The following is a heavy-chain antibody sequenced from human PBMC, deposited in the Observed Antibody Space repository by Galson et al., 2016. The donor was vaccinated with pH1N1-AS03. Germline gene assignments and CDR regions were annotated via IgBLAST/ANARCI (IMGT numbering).Heavy chain of an antibody. J-gene: IGHJ4*01. Sequence: SLRLSCAASSGYVMNWVRQAPGQGLEWVSGISVSGSDTYYVDSVKGRFTTSRDNSKNTLFLQMDSLMAEDTALYYCTAGHYTNFWGQGTLVTVSS. CDR2: ISVSGSDT. CDR3: TAGHYTNF. CDR1: SGYV. D-gene: IGHD3-3*01. V-gene: IGHV3-23*01.